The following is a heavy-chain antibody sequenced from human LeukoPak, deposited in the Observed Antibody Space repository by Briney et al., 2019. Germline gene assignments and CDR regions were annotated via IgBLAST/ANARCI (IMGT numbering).Heavy chain of an antibody. CDR2: TFHTGTT. CDR1: DYTISSGDY. V-gene: IGHV4-38-2*01. D-gene: IGHD1-1*01. Sequence: SETLSLTCGVSDYTISSGDYWGWIRQPPGKGLEWIGYTFHTGTTYYNPALKSRVTISVDTSKNQFSLRLNSVTAADTAVYYCARCIISTDRSFYSYMDVWGRGTTVTVSS. J-gene: IGHJ6*03. CDR3: ARCIISTDRSFYSYMDV.